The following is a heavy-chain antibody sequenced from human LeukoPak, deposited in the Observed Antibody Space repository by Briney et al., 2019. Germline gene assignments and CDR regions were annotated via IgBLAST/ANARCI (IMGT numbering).Heavy chain of an antibody. Sequence: PSQTLSLTCAVSGGSINSSTYYWSWIRQPPGKGLEWIGYIYYSGSTNYNPSLKSRVTISVDTTKNQFSLKLSSVTAADTAVYYCASQTPYYDILTGYYNLPYDYWGQGTLVTVSS. J-gene: IGHJ4*02. CDR1: GGSINSSTYY. CDR3: ASQTPYYDILTGYYNLPYDY. CDR2: IYYSGST. D-gene: IGHD3-9*01. V-gene: IGHV4-61*01.